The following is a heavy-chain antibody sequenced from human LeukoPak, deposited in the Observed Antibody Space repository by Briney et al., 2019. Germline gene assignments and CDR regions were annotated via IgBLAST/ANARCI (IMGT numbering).Heavy chain of an antibody. D-gene: IGHD5-24*01. CDR1: GYPFTSYN. V-gene: IGHV1-8*01. Sequence: ASVRVSCKPSGYPFTSYNINWVRQAAGQGLEWMGWMNPNSGDTVYAQKFQGRIRMTSNTSISTTYMELSSLRSKDTAVYYCVRRCGRPKASYYYYYMDVWGKGTTVTVSS. CDR3: VRRCGRPKASYYYYYMDV. CDR2: MNPNSGDT. J-gene: IGHJ6*03.